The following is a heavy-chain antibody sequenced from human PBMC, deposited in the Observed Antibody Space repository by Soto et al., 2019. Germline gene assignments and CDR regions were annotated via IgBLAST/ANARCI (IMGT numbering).Heavy chain of an antibody. Sequence: GGSLRLSCAASGFICSSYDMSWVRQAPGKGLEWVSTILVGGSTHYEDSVKGRFTISRDNAGNSIYLQMNNLRAEDTAMYYCARDPVTSDWGQGTLVTVSS. J-gene: IGHJ4*02. CDR3: ARDPVTSD. CDR2: ILVGGST. V-gene: IGHV3-23*01. CDR1: GFICSSYD.